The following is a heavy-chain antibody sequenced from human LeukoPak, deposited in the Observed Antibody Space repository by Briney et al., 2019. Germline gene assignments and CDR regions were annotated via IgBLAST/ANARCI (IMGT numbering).Heavy chain of an antibody. D-gene: IGHD3-3*01. CDR3: ARDGGSGPQNYYGMDV. Sequence: ASVKVSCKASGYTFTSYGISWVRQAPRQGLEWMGWISAYNGNTNYAQKLQGRVTMTTDTSTSTAYMELRSLRSDDTAVYYCARDGGSGPQNYYGMDVWGQGTTATVSS. V-gene: IGHV1-18*01. CDR1: GYTFTSYG. CDR2: ISAYNGNT. J-gene: IGHJ6*02.